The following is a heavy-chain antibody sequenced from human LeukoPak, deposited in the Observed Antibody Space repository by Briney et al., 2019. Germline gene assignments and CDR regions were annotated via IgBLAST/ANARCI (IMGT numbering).Heavy chain of an antibody. Sequence: SETLSLTCTVSGGSITSYYWSWIRQPPGKGLEWIGYMYYSGSTNYNPSLKSRVTISVDTSKNQVSLKLRSVTAADTAVYYCARSSHDYGHWFDPWGQGTLVTVSS. CDR2: MYYSGST. D-gene: IGHD4-17*01. CDR1: GGSITSYY. V-gene: IGHV4-59*01. J-gene: IGHJ5*02. CDR3: ARSSHDYGHWFDP.